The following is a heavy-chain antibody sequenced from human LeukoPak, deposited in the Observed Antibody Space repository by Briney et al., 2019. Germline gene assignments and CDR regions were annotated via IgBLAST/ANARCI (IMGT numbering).Heavy chain of an antibody. CDR2: ISYDGSNK. V-gene: IGHV3-30-3*01. CDR3: ASHGSGSSY. J-gene: IGHJ4*02. Sequence: GGSLRLSCAASGFTFSDYYMSWIRQAPGKGLEWVAVISYDGSNKYYADSVKGRFTISRDNSKNTLYLQMNSLRAEDTAVYYCASHGSGSSYWGQGTLVTVSS. D-gene: IGHD3-10*01. CDR1: GFTFSDYY.